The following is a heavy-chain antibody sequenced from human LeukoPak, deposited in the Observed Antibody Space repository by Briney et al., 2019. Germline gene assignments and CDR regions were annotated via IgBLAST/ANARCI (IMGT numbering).Heavy chain of an antibody. Sequence: ASVKVSCKASGYTFTSYGISWVRQAPGQGLEWMGWISAYNGNTDYAQKLQGRVTMTTDTSTSTAYMELRSLRSDDTAVYYCARALDYDFWSGYWTRGVWYYFDYWGQGTLVTVSS. CDR2: ISAYNGNT. J-gene: IGHJ4*02. D-gene: IGHD3-3*01. V-gene: IGHV1-18*01. CDR3: ARALDYDFWSGYWTRGVWYYFDY. CDR1: GYTFTSYG.